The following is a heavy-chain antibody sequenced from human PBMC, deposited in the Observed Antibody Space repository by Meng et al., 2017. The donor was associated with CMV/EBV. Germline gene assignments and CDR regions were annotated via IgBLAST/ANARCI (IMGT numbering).Heavy chain of an antibody. V-gene: IGHV4-59*01. Sequence: SETLSLTCTVSGGSISSYYWSWIRQPPGKGLEWIGYIYYSGSTNYNPSLKSRVTISVDTSKNQFSLKLSPVTAADTAVYYCARVGGSGSYSGAFDIWGQGTMVTVSS. D-gene: IGHD1-26*01. J-gene: IGHJ3*02. CDR2: IYYSGST. CDR1: GGSISSYY. CDR3: ARVGGSGSYSGAFDI.